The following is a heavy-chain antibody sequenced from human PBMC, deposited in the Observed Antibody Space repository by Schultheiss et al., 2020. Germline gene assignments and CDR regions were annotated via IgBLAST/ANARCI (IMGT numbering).Heavy chain of an antibody. J-gene: IGHJ6*02. CDR3: AKGAGVLRFLEWLESMDV. CDR1: GFTFSSYA. V-gene: IGHV3-23*01. CDR2: ISGSGGST. Sequence: GGSLRLSCAASGFTFSSYAMSWVRQAPGKGLEWVSAISGSGGSTYYADSVKGRFTISRDNSKNTLYLQMNSLRAEDTAVYYCAKGAGVLRFLEWLESMDVWGQGTTVTGSS. D-gene: IGHD3-3*01.